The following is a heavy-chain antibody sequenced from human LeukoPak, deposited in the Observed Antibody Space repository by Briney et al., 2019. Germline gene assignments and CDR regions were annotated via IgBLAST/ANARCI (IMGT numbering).Heavy chain of an antibody. CDR3: ARDPRGYSGYDRFDY. CDR2: INPNSGGT. CDR1: GYTSSSDG. V-gene: IGHV1-2*02. J-gene: IGHJ4*02. Sequence: ASLKVSSKASGYTSSSDGISSVPHTPGQRVESIGWINPNSGGTNYAQKFQGRVTMTRDTSISTAYMELSRLRSDDTAVYYCARDPRGYSGYDRFDYWGQGTLVTVSS. D-gene: IGHD5-12*01.